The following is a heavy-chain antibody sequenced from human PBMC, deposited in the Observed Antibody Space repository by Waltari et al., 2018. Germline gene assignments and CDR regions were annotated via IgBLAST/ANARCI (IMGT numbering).Heavy chain of an antibody. D-gene: IGHD5-12*01. CDR3: ARGGGYSGYDVDY. V-gene: IGHV3-33*01. CDR2: IWYDGMNK. CDR1: GFTFSSYG. J-gene: IGHJ4*02. Sequence: QVQLVESGGGVVQPGRSLRLSCAASGFTFSSYGMHWVRRAPGKGLEWVAVIWYDGMNKNYADSVKGRFTSSRDNSKNTLDLQMNSLRAEDTAVYYCARGGGYSGYDVDYWGQGTLVTVSS.